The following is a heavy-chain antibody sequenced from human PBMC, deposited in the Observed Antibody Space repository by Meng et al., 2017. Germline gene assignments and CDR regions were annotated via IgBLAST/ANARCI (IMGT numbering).Heavy chain of an antibody. J-gene: IGHJ4*02. CDR2: FYYSGST. V-gene: IGHV4-39*07. CDR1: GGSINTGSYF. CDR3: ARSDPGKCFDY. Sequence: GSLRLSCSVSGGSINTGSYFWGWLRQPPGKGLEWIGSFYYSGSTFYSPSLKSRVTISGDTSKNQFSLKLSSVTAADTAVYYCARSDPGKCFDYWGQGTLVTVSS.